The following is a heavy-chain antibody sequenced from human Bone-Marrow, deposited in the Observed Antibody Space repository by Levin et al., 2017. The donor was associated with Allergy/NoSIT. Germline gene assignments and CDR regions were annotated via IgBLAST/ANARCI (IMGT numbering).Heavy chain of an antibody. J-gene: IGHJ6*02. Sequence: GGSLRLSCAASGFTFSSYSMNWVRQAPGKGLEWVSSISSSSSYIYYADSVKGRFTISRDNAKNSLYLQMNSLRAEDTAVYYCARVGGLAYCGGDCYSYYYYGMDVWGQGTTVTVSS. CDR1: GFTFSSYS. CDR3: ARVGGLAYCGGDCYSYYYYGMDV. D-gene: IGHD2-21*02. V-gene: IGHV3-21*01. CDR2: ISSSSSYI.